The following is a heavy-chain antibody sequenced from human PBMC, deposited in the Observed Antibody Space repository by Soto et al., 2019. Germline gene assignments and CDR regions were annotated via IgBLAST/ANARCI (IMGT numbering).Heavy chain of an antibody. CDR1: GFTFDDYA. D-gene: IGHD3-3*01. V-gene: IGHV3-9*01. CDR3: AKDIAGPWSGYYDYYYGMDV. J-gene: IGHJ6*02. CDR2: ISWNSGSI. Sequence: EVQLVESGGGLVQPGRSLRLSCAASGFTFDDYAMHWVRQAPGKGLEWVSGISWNSGSIGYADSVKGRFTISRDNAKNSLYLKMNSLRAEDTALYYCAKDIAGPWSGYYDYYYGMDVWGQGTTVTVSS.